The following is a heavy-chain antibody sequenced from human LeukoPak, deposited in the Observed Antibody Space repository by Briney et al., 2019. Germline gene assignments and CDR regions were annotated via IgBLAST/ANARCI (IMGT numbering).Heavy chain of an antibody. V-gene: IGHV3-74*01. CDR1: GFTFSSYW. CDR3: ARGPANGNWFDP. Sequence: GGSLRLSCAASGFTFSSYWMHGVRQAPGKGLVWVSRINSDGSSTSYADSVKSRFTISRDNAKNTLYLQMNSLRAEDTAMYYCARGPANGNWFDPWGEGTLVTVSS. CDR2: INSDGSST. J-gene: IGHJ5*02.